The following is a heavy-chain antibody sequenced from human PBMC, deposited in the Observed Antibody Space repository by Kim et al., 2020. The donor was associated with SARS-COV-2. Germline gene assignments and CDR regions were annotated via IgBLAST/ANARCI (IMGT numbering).Heavy chain of an antibody. Sequence: DSVKGRFTISRDNAKNSRYLQMNSLRAEDTALYYCAKDKSLSSGWTEFDYWGQGTLVTVSS. D-gene: IGHD6-19*01. J-gene: IGHJ4*02. V-gene: IGHV3-9*01. CDR3: AKDKSLSSGWTEFDY.